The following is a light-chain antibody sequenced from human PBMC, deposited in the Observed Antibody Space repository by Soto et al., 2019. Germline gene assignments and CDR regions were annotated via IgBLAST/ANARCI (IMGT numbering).Light chain of an antibody. V-gene: IGKV1-5*01. CDR1: QSVICW. CDR2: HAS. CDR3: QQSFSTLGWT. J-gene: IGKJ1*01. Sequence: DIQMTQSPSTLSASVGETVTVTCRASQSVICWLAWYQQKPGTAPNLLIYHASNVRGGVPSRFSGGGSGTDFTLPIRSLQPEDFAPYHCQQSFSTLGWTFGQGTKVDIK.